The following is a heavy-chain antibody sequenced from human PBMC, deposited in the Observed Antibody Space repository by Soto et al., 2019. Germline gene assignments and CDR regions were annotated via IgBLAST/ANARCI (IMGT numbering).Heavy chain of an antibody. CDR3: ARDPGVDYCDYWFDY. J-gene: IGHJ4*02. V-gene: IGHV3-33*01. CDR1: GFSFSSYG. CDR2: IWYDGTNK. D-gene: IGHD4-17*01. Sequence: QVQLVESGGGVVQPGRSLRLSCAASGFSFSSYGMHWVRQAPGKGPEWVAVIWYDGTNKYYADSVKGRFTISRDNSKNTLYLQMNSLRVEDTAVYYCARDPGVDYCDYWFDYWGQGTLVTVSS.